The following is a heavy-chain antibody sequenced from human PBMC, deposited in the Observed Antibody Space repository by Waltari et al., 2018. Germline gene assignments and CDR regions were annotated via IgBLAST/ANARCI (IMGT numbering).Heavy chain of an antibody. CDR3: ARDCGSGATCSHFDY. D-gene: IGHD2-21*01. J-gene: IGHJ4*02. Sequence: DVQLLGSGGGLVQPGGSLRLSCAASGFTFSRYEMNWVRQAPGRGLEWVAYISERGENIYYVDSVKCRFTISRDNTNDLLYLQMNSLRDDDTGIYYCARDCGSGATCSHFDYWGQGNLVTVAS. CDR1: GFTFSRYE. CDR2: ISERGENI. V-gene: IGHV3-48*03.